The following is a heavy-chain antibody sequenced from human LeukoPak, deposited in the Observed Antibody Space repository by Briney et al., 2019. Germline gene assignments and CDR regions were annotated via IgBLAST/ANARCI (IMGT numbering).Heavy chain of an antibody. D-gene: IGHD1-1*01. Sequence: SGGSLRLSCEASGFTFSDYYMSWVRQAPGKGLEWVSYISSSSSYTKYADSVKGRFTISRDNAKNSLYLQVNSLRAEDTAVYYCVRGTGTTAYFDYWGQGTLVTVSS. CDR2: ISSSSSYT. J-gene: IGHJ4*02. V-gene: IGHV3-11*06. CDR1: GFTFSDYY. CDR3: VRGTGTTAYFDY.